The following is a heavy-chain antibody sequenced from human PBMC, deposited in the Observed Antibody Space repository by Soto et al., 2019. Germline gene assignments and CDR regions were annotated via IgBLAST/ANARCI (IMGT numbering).Heavy chain of an antibody. CDR2: INHSGST. CDR3: LRGRVIDFYYSHS. J-gene: IGHJ4*02. V-gene: IGHV4-34*01. D-gene: IGHD2-21*01. CDR1: GGSLSPNY. Sequence: SETLSLTCTVSGGSLSPNYWSWIRQPPGKGLEWIGEINHSGSTNYNPSLKSRVTISVDTSKNQFSLKLSSVTAADTAVYYCLRGRVIDFYYSHSWGQGTLVTVSS.